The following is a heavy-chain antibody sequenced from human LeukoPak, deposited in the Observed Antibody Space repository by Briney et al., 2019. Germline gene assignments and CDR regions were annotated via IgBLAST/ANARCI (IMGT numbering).Heavy chain of an antibody. D-gene: IGHD6-19*01. CDR2: TYYRSKWYN. Sequence: SQTLSLTCAISGDSVSSISAAWNWIRQSPSRGLEWLGRTYYRSKWYNDYAVSVKSRITINPDTSKNQFSLQLNSVTAADTAVYYCARDFIAVAGSYYYGMDVWGQGTTVTVSS. J-gene: IGHJ6*02. CDR3: ARDFIAVAGSYYYGMDV. CDR1: GDSVSSISAA. V-gene: IGHV6-1*01.